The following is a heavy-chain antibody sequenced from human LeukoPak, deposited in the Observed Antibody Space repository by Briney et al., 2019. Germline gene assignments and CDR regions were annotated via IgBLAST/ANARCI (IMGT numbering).Heavy chain of an antibody. CDR3: AREYCTNGVCYRAWFDP. D-gene: IGHD2-8*01. J-gene: IGHJ5*02. V-gene: IGHV1-2*02. CDR1: GYTFTGYY. Sequence: VASVKVSCKASGYTFTGYYMHWVRQAPGQGLEWMGWINPNSGGTNYAQKFQGRVTMTRDTSISTAYMELSRLRSDDTAVYYCAREYCTNGVCYRAWFDPWGQGTLVTVSS. CDR2: INPNSGGT.